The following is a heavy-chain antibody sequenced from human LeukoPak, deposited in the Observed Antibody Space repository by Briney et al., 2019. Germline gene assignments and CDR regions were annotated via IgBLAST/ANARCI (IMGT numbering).Heavy chain of an antibody. CDR1: GFIVRDYW. J-gene: IGHJ4*02. D-gene: IGHD3-16*01. CDR2: IKRDGGAR. V-gene: IGHV3-7*01. CDR3: ARGYNGGSDY. Sequence: PGGSLRLSCAASGFIVRDYWMNWVRQAPGQGLEWLANIKRDGGARYYVGSVKGRFTISSDSAKSLVYLQMDSLRAEDTATYYCARGYNGGSDYWGQGTLVTVSS.